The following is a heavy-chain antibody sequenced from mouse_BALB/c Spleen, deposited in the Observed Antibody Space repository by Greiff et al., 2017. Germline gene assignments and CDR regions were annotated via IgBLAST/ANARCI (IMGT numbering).Heavy chain of an antibody. CDR3: ARYYGSAMDY. CDR2: ISDGGSYT. CDR1: GFTFSDYY. Sequence: DVKLVESGGGLVKPGGSLKLSCAASGFTFSDYYMYWVRQTPEKRLEWVATISDGGSYTYYPDSVKGRFTISRDNAKNNLYLQMSSLKSEDTAMYYCARYYGSAMDYWGQGTSVTVSS. V-gene: IGHV5-4*02. J-gene: IGHJ4*01. D-gene: IGHD1-1*01.